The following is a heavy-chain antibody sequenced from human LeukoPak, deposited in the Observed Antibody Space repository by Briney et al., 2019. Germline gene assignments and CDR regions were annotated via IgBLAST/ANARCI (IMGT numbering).Heavy chain of an antibody. J-gene: IGHJ3*02. CDR3: AKCSPGFGDAFDI. V-gene: IGHV3-30*18. D-gene: IGHD3-16*01. Sequence: PGGSLRLSCAASGFTFSSYGMPWVRQAPGKGLEWVAVISYDGSNKYYADSVKGRFTISRDNSKNTLYLQMNSLRAEDTAVYYCAKCSPGFGDAFDIWGQGTMVTVSS. CDR1: GFTFSSYG. CDR2: ISYDGSNK.